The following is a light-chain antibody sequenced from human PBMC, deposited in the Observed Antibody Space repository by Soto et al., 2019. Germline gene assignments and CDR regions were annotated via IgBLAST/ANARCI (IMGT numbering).Light chain of an antibody. CDR3: SSYTSSTTRV. CDR2: DVS. CDR1: SSDVGDYNY. V-gene: IGLV2-14*01. J-gene: IGLJ1*01. Sequence: QSVLTRPASVSGSPGQSITISCTGTSSDVGDYNYVSWYQQHPGKAPKLMIYDVSNRPSGVSNRFSGSKSGSTASLTISGLQAEDEADYYCSSYTSSTTRVFGTGTKVTVL.